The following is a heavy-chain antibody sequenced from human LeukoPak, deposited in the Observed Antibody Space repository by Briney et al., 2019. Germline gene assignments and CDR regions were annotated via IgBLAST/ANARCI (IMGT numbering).Heavy chain of an antibody. CDR1: GGFISSYY. V-gene: IGHV4-4*07. CDR3: ARVNCCGDCYLFDY. CDR2: IFTSGST. J-gene: IGHJ4*02. D-gene: IGHD2-21*02. Sequence: KPSETLSLTCTVSGGFISSYYWSWLRQPAGKGLEWIGRIFTSGSTNSSPCLKSRVTMSVDTSKNQFSLKLSSVTAADTAVYYCARVNCCGDCYLFDYWGQGTLVTVFS.